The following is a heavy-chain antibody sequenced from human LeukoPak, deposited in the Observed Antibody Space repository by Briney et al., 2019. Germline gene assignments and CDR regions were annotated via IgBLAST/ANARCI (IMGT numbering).Heavy chain of an antibody. V-gene: IGHV3-23*01. J-gene: IGHJ5*02. CDR2: ISGSGGST. D-gene: IGHD3-22*01. CDR3: AKDSHDSSESWFDP. CDR1: GFTFSSYA. Sequence: GGSLRLSCAASGFTFSSYAMSWVRQAPGKGPEWVSAISGSGGSTYYADSVKGRFTISRDNSKNTPYLQMNSLRAEDTAVYYCAKDSHDSSESWFDPWGKGTLVTVSS.